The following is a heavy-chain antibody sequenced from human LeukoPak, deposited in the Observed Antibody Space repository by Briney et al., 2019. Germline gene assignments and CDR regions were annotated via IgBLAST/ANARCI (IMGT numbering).Heavy chain of an antibody. CDR3: ARDRGITMIVVGLFDY. CDR2: ISAYNGNT. D-gene: IGHD3-22*01. Sequence: ASVKVSCKASGYTFTNYGISWVRQAPGQGLEWMGWISAYNGNTNYAQKLQGRVTMTTDTSTSTAYMELRSLRSDDTAVYYCARDRGITMIVVGLFDYWGQGTLVTASS. V-gene: IGHV1-18*01. CDR1: GYTFTNYG. J-gene: IGHJ4*02.